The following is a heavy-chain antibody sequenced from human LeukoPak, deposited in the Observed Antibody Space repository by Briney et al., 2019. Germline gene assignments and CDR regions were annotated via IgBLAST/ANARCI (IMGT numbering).Heavy chain of an antibody. CDR3: ARSPVLRYFDWLFYFDY. J-gene: IGHJ4*02. CDR2: INPNSGGT. Sequence: APVKVSRKASGYTFTGYYMHWVRQAPGQGLEWMGWINPNSGGTNYAQKFQGWVTMTRDTSISTAYMELSRLRSDDTAAYYCARSPVLRYFDWLFYFDYWGQGTLVTVSS. D-gene: IGHD3-9*01. CDR1: GYTFTGYY. V-gene: IGHV1-2*04.